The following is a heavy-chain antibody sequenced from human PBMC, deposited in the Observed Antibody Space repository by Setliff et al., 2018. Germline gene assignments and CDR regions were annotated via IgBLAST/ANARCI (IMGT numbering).Heavy chain of an antibody. V-gene: IGHV3-48*01. CDR1: GYTFSSNN. D-gene: IGHD6-25*01. J-gene: IGHJ4*02. CDR2: ISISSSAI. Sequence: PGGSLRLSCAASGYTFSSNNMSWVRQAPGKGLEWVSYISISSSAIYYADSVKGRFTISRDNAKNSLYLQMNGLRAEDTAVYYCARDSGFGGTFDYWGQGALVTVSS. CDR3: ARDSGFGGTFDY.